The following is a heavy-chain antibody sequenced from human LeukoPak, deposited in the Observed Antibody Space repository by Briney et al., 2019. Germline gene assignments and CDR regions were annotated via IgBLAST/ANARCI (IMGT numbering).Heavy chain of an antibody. Sequence: PSETLSLTCDVSGVSINTCCYYWTWIRQPPGKGLEWIGYKYYSGSTRYNSSLRSRPTISLDTSKNQFSLRLTSVTAADTAVYYCARGRSYGFDFDSWGPGTLVIVSS. V-gene: IGHV4-61*01. CDR2: KYYSGST. CDR3: ARGRSYGFDFDS. D-gene: IGHD5-18*01. J-gene: IGHJ4*02. CDR1: GVSINTCCYY.